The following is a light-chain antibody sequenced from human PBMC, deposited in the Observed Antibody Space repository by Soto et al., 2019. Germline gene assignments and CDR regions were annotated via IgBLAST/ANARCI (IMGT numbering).Light chain of an antibody. CDR3: QQYNNWPPTWT. CDR1: QSVSSN. V-gene: IGKV3-15*01. CDR2: GAS. J-gene: IGKJ1*01. Sequence: EIVMTQSPATLSVSPGERATLSCRASQSVSSNLAWYQQKPGQAPRRLIYGASTRATGIPARFSGSGSGTEFTPTISSLQSEDFAVYYCQQYNNWPPTWTFGQGTKVEIK.